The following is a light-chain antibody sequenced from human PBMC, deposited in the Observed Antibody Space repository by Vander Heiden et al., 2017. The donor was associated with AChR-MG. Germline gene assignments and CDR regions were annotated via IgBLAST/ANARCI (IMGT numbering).Light chain of an antibody. Sequence: IELTQSPSSLSASVGDRVTITCRASQGISSYLAWYQQKPGKAPKLLIYAASALQSGVPSRFSGSGSGTEFTLSISSLQPADFATYYCQQVNSSPWTFGQGTKVELK. J-gene: IGKJ1*01. V-gene: IGKV1-9*01. CDR2: AAS. CDR1: QGISSY. CDR3: QQVNSSPWT.